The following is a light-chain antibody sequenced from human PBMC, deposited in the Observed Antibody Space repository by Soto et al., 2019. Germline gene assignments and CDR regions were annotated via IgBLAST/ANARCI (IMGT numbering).Light chain of an antibody. CDR2: GAS. V-gene: IGKV3-20*01. CDR3: HQYGTAPLT. Sequence: EVVLTQSPGTLSLSPGERATLSCRASQSVAANYLAWDQQKRGQAPRLLIYGASSRATGIRDRFSGSGSGTDFTLTISRLEHEDFSVHYCHQYGTAPLTFGPGTKVDIK. J-gene: IGKJ3*01. CDR1: QSVAANY.